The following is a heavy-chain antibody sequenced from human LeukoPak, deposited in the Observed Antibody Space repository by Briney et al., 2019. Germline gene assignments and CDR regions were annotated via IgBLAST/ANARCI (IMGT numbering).Heavy chain of an antibody. CDR1: GFTFSSYS. D-gene: IGHD1-1*01. V-gene: IGHV3-7*01. CDR2: IKQDGSAK. J-gene: IGHJ6*03. Sequence: GGSLRLSCAASGFTFSSYSMNWVRQAPGKGLEWVANIKQDGSAKYYVDSVKGRFTISRDNAKNSLYLQMNSLRVEDTAVYYCARFTGTPPFLDMDVWGKGTTVTVSS. CDR3: ARFTGTPPFLDMDV.